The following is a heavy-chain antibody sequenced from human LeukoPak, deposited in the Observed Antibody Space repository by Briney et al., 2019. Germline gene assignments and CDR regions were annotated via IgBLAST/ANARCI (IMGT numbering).Heavy chain of an antibody. CDR1: GYTFISYD. D-gene: IGHD3-3*01. CDR3: ARSRATYYDFWSEELPTWGLVDC. Sequence: ASVTVSCQASGYTFISYDIHWLRPATGQGHAWMGCLNPNCGNTGYAQKFQGRVTSTRNTSISTASMELSSLRSEHTAVYYGARSRATYYDFWSEELPTWGLVDCWGQGTLVTVSS. J-gene: IGHJ4*02. CDR2: LNPNCGNT. V-gene: IGHV1-8*03.